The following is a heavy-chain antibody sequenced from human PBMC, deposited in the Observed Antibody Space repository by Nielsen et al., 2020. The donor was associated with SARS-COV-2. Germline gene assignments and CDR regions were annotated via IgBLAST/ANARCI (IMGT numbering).Heavy chain of an antibody. D-gene: IGHD3-16*02. CDR2: IYYSGST. V-gene: IGHV4-59*01. J-gene: IGHJ3*02. CDR1: GGSISSYY. CDR3: ARGSRADYVWGSYRYLDAFDI. Sequence: SETLSLTCTVSGGSISSYYWSWIRQPPGKGLEWIGYIYYSGSTNYNPSLKSRVTISVDTSKNQFSLKLSSVTAADTAVYYCARGSRADYVWGSYRYLDAFDIWGQGTTVTVSS.